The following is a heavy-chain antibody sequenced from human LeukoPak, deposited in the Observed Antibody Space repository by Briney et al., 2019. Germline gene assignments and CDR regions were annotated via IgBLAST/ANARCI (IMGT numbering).Heavy chain of an antibody. V-gene: IGHV3-7*03. CDR3: ARGGYSYGNFDY. CDR2: IKQDGSER. J-gene: IGHJ4*02. D-gene: IGHD5-18*01. Sequence: PGGSLRLSCAASGFTFSSYWMTWVRQAPGKGLEWVANIKQDGSERYYADSVKGRFTTSRDNAKNSLYLEMNSLRVEDTAVYYCARGGYSYGNFDYWGQGTLVTVSS. CDR1: GFTFSSYW.